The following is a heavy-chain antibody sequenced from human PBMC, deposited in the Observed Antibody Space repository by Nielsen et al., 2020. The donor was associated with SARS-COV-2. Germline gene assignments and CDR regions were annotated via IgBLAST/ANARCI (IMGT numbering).Heavy chain of an antibody. D-gene: IGHD5-24*01. Sequence: SETLSLTCIVSGGSISTGSHYWSWIRQPPGKGLEWIGYIFYRGNTNYNPSLKSRVTISVDTSKNQFSLKVNSVTAADTAAYYCVRIDMATISVDYWGRGTLVTVSS. CDR1: GGSISTGSHY. CDR2: IFYRGNT. J-gene: IGHJ4*02. V-gene: IGHV4-61*01. CDR3: VRIDMATISVDY.